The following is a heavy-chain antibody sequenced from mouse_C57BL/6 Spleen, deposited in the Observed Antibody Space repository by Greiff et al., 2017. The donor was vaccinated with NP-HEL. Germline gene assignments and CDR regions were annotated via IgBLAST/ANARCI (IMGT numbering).Heavy chain of an antibody. V-gene: IGHV5-6*01. Sequence: EVQLVESGGDLVKPGGSLKLSCAASGFTFSSYGMSWVRQTPDKRLEWVATISSGGSYTYYPDSVKGRFNISGDNAKNTLYLQMSSLKSEDTAMYYCARQLRQDYYAMDYWGQGTSVTVSS. D-gene: IGHD3-2*02. CDR2: ISSGGSYT. J-gene: IGHJ4*01. CDR3: ARQLRQDYYAMDY. CDR1: GFTFSSYG.